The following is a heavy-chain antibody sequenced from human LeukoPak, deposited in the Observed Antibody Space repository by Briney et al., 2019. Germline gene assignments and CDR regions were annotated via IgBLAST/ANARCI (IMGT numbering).Heavy chain of an antibody. Sequence: GGSLRLSCAASGFTFSSYAMSWVRQAPGKGLEWVSAISGSGGSTYYADSVKGRFTISRDDSKNTLYLQMNSLRAEDTAVYYCAKETDQYYYYGMDVWGQGTTVTVSS. J-gene: IGHJ6*02. CDR3: AKETDQYYYYGMDV. CDR1: GFTFSSYA. CDR2: ISGSGGST. V-gene: IGHV3-23*01.